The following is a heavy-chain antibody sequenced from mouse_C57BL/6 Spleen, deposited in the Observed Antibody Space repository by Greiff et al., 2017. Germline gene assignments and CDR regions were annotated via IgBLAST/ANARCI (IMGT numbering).Heavy chain of an antibody. J-gene: IGHJ4*01. CDR2: IWRGGST. CDR1: GFSLTSYG. Sequence: QVQLKESGPGLVQPSQSLSITCTVSGFSLTSYGVHWVRQSPGKGLEWLGVIWRGGSTDYNAAFMSRLSITKDNSTSQVFFKMNSLQADDTAIYYCAKTGYDGDYYAMEYWGQGTSVTVSS. CDR3: AKTGYDGDYYAMEY. V-gene: IGHV2-5*01. D-gene: IGHD2-2*01.